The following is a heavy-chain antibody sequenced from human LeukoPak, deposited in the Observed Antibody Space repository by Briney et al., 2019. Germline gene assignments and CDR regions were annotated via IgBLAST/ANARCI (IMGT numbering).Heavy chain of an antibody. D-gene: IGHD4-17*01. Sequence: GGSLRLSCAASGFTFSSYWMSWVRQAPGKGLEWVANIKQDGSEKYYVDSVKGRFTISRDNAKNSLYLQMNSLRAEDTAVYYCARAEGDYGDYLNDAFDIWGQGTMVTVSS. CDR1: GFTFSSYW. V-gene: IGHV3-7*01. CDR3: ARAEGDYGDYLNDAFDI. CDR2: IKQDGSEK. J-gene: IGHJ3*02.